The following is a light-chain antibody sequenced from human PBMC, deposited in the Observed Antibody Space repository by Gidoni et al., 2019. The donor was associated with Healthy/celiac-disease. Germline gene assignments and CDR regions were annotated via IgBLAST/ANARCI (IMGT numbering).Light chain of an antibody. Sequence: QSVLTQPPSASGTPGQRHTISCSGSSFNIGSNTVNWYQQLPGTAPKLLIYSNNQRPSGFPDRVSGSKSGTSASLAISGLQSEDEADYYCAAWDDSLNGPVFGTGTKVTVL. V-gene: IGLV1-44*01. CDR3: AAWDDSLNGPV. J-gene: IGLJ1*01. CDR2: SNN. CDR1: SFNIGSNT.